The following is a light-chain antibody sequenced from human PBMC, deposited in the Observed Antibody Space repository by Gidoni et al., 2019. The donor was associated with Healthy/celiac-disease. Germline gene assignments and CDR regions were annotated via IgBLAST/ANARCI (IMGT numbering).Light chain of an antibody. CDR3: QQRSNWPPLT. CDR1: QSVSSY. V-gene: IGKV3-11*01. J-gene: IGKJ4*01. CDR2: DAS. Sequence: EIVLTQSPATLSLSPGVRATLSCSASQSVSSYLAWYQQKPGQAPRLLIYDASNRATGIPARFSGSGSGTDFTLTISSLEPEDFAVYYCQQRSNWPPLTFGGGTKVEIK.